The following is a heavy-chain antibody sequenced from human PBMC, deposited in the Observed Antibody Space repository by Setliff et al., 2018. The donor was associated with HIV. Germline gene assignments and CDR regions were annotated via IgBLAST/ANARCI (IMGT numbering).Heavy chain of an antibody. CDR1: GFTFSSYA. CDR2: ISYDGSNK. D-gene: IGHD2-21*02. V-gene: IGHV3-30-3*01. J-gene: IGHJ4*02. CDR3: ARGGVVVTEHNDY. Sequence: PGGSLRLSCAASGFTFSSYAMHWVRQAPGKGLEWVAVISYDGSNKYYADSVKGRFTISRDNSKNTLYLQMNSLRAEDTAVYYCARGGVVVTEHNDYWGQGTLVTVSS.